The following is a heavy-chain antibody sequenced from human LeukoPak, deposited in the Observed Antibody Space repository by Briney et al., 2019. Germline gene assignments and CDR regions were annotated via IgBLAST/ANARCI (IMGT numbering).Heavy chain of an antibody. CDR3: ARISEISTRY. Sequence: GGSPRLSCAASGFPFSTSNMNWLRQAPGKGLEWVSYISSSGGTIYYADSVKGRFTISRDSAKNSLYLQMDSLRAEDTAVYYCARISEISTRYWGQGTLVTVSS. D-gene: IGHD1-1*01. V-gene: IGHV3-48*01. CDR2: ISSSGGTI. CDR1: GFPFSTSN. J-gene: IGHJ4*02.